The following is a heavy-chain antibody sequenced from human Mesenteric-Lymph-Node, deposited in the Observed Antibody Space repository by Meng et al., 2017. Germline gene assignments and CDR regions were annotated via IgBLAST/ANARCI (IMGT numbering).Heavy chain of an antibody. V-gene: IGHV3-13*01. J-gene: IGHJ4*02. Sequence: GESLKISCAASGFTFSSYDMHWVRQATGKGLEWVSAIGTAGDTYYPGSVKGRFTISRENAKNSLYLQMNSLRAGDTAVYYCARDLANDYGDSTAVYYFDYWGQGTLVTVSS. CDR2: IGTAGDT. D-gene: IGHD4-17*01. CDR1: GFTFSSYD. CDR3: ARDLANDYGDSTAVYYFDY.